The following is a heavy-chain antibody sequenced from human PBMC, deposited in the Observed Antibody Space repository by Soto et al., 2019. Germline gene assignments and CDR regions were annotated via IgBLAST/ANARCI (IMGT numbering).Heavy chain of an antibody. CDR1: GGSISSSSYY. Sequence: SETLSLTCTVSGGSISSSSYYWGWIRQPPGKGLEWIGSIYYSGSTYYNPSLKSRVTISVDTSKNQFSLKLSSVTAADTAVYYCARQWNWNYGNYGMDVWGQGTTVTVSS. D-gene: IGHD1-7*01. CDR2: IYYSGST. J-gene: IGHJ6*02. V-gene: IGHV4-39*01. CDR3: ARQWNWNYGNYGMDV.